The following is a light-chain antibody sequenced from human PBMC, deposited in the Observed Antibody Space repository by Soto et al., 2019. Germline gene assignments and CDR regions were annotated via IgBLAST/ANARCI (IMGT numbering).Light chain of an antibody. CDR2: RNN. Sequence: QSVLTQPPSASGTPGQRVTISCSGSSSNIGSNYVYWYQQLPGTAPKLLIYRNNQRPSGVPDRFSGSKSGTSASLAISGLRSEDEADYYGAALDDSLSGYVVFGGGTKLTVL. V-gene: IGLV1-47*01. CDR3: AALDDSLSGYVV. CDR1: SSNIGSNY. J-gene: IGLJ2*01.